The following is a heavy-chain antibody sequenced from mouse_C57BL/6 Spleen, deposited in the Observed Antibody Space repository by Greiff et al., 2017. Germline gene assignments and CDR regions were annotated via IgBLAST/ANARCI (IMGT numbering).Heavy chain of an antibody. CDR2: ISSGGSYT. Sequence: EVQLQQSGGDLVKPGGSLKLSCAASGFTFSSYGMSWVRQTPDKRLEWVATISSGGSYTYYPDSVKGRFTIARDNAKNTLYLQMSSLKSEDTAMYYCASFYRKGYFDVWGTGTTVTVSS. J-gene: IGHJ1*03. V-gene: IGHV5-6*01. CDR3: ASFYRKGYFDV. CDR1: GFTFSSYG. D-gene: IGHD2-14*01.